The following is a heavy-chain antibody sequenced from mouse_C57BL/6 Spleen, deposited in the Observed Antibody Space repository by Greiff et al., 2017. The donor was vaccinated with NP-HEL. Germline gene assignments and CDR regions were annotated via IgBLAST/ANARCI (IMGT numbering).Heavy chain of an antibody. Sequence: VQLQQSGAELVKPGASVKLSCKASGYTFTSYWMHWVKQRPGQGLEWIGMIHPNSGSTNYNEKFKSKATLTVDKSSSTAYMQLSSLTSEDSAVYYCARSDDGYYVRYFDVWGTGTTVTVSS. D-gene: IGHD2-3*01. V-gene: IGHV1-64*01. CDR1: GYTFTSYW. J-gene: IGHJ1*03. CDR3: ARSDDGYYVRYFDV. CDR2: IHPNSGST.